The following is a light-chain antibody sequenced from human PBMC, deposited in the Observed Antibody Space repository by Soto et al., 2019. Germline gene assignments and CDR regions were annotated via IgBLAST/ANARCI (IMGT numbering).Light chain of an antibody. Sequence: EIVLTQSPATLSLSSGEQGTHPCTASQRVSSYLAWYQQKPGQAPRLLIYDASNRATGIPARFSGSGSETDFTLTISSLEHEDSAAYYCQQRSNWPSLTFGGGTKVDIK. J-gene: IGKJ4*01. V-gene: IGKV3-11*01. CDR2: DAS. CDR3: QQRSNWPSLT. CDR1: QRVSSY.